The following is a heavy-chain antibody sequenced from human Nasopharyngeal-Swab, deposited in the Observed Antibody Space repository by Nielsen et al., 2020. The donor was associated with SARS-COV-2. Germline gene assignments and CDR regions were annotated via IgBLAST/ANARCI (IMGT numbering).Heavy chain of an antibody. V-gene: IGHV3-23*05. D-gene: IGHD1-26*01. J-gene: IGHJ1*01. CDR1: GFIFSSYA. Sequence: GGSLRLSCAASGFIFSSYAMSWVRQALGKGLERVSRIDMRGRTTTHADSVKGRFTISRDNAKNTLSLQMNSLTLADTAVYFCVRGPVEGATGYFQFWGQGTLVTVSS. CDR2: IDMRGRTT. CDR3: VRGPVEGATGYFQF.